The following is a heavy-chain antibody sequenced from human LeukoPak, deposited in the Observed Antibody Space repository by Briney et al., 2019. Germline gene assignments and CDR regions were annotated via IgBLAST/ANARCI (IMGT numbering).Heavy chain of an antibody. Sequence: PGGSLRLSCAASGFTFSTYWMSWVRQMPGKGLEWMGIIYPGDSDTRYSPSFQGQVTISADKSISTAYLQWSSLKASDTAMYYCARHYRPGGYYYYYYMDVWGKGTTVTVSS. CDR2: IYPGDSDT. CDR1: GFTFSTYW. D-gene: IGHD3-16*01. V-gene: IGHV5-51*01. J-gene: IGHJ6*03. CDR3: ARHYRPGGYYYYYYMDV.